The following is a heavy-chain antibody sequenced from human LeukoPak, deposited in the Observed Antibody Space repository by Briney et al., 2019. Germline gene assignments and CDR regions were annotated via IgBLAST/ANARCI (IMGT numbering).Heavy chain of an antibody. D-gene: IGHD3-10*01. Sequence: ASVKVSCKASGYTFTGYYMHWVRQAPGQGLEWMGWINPNSGGTNYAQKFQGRVTMTRDTSISTAYMELSRLRSDDTAVYYCARQPPNYYDSGSYCFGYWGQGTLVTVSS. CDR2: INPNSGGT. CDR3: ARQPPNYYDSGSYCFGY. V-gene: IGHV1-2*02. CDR1: GYTFTGYY. J-gene: IGHJ4*02.